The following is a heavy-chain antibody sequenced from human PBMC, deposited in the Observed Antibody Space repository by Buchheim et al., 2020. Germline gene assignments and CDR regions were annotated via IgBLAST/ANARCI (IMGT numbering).Heavy chain of an antibody. D-gene: IGHD5-12*01. J-gene: IGHJ4*02. V-gene: IGHV4-59*01. Sequence: QVQLQESGPGLVKPSETLSLTCSVSGGSISSYYWSWIRQPPGKGLEWIGYIYYSGTTNSNPSLKSRVTMSVDTSKNQFSLKVSSVTAADTAVYYCARADSGYEPFDYWGQGTL. CDR3: ARADSGYEPFDY. CDR2: IYYSGTT. CDR1: GGSISSYY.